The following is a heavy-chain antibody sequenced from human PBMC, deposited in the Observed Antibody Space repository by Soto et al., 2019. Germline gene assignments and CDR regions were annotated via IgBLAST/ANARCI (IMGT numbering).Heavy chain of an antibody. CDR1: GYTFTGYY. CDR3: ARLEHYGHSLYYFDY. J-gene: IGHJ4*02. CDR2: INPNSGGT. V-gene: IGHV1-2*04. D-gene: IGHD4-17*01. Sequence: GASVKVSCKASGYTFTGYYMHWARQAPGQGLEWMGWINPNSGGTNYAQKFQGWVTMTRDTSISTAYMELSRLRSDDTAVYYCARLEHYGHSLYYFDYWGQGTLVTVSS.